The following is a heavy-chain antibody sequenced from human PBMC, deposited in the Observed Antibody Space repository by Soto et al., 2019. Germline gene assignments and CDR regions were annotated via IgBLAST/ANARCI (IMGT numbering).Heavy chain of an antibody. CDR3: ATDYMSRGRDSNWFAP. CDR2: INRDGRST. Sequence: EVQLVESGGGLVQPGGSLRLSCAASGFTFGDYWMHWVRQPPGNGLVWVSRINRDGRSTTYADSVKGRFTTSRDNARKRLDLQLNSLRAADTGVYYGATDYMSRGRDSNWFAPWGKGTMVSASS. CDR1: GFTFGDYW. J-gene: IGHJ5*02. D-gene: IGHD3-10*01. V-gene: IGHV3-74*01.